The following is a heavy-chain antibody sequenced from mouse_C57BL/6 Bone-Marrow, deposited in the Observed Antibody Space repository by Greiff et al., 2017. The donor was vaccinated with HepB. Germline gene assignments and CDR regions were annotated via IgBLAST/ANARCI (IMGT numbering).Heavy chain of an antibody. V-gene: IGHV3-6*01. CDR3: ARNGSSYFDY. J-gene: IGHJ2*01. Sequence: DVKLQESGPGLVKPSQSLSLTCSVTGYSITSGYYWNWIRQFPGNKLEWMGYISYDGSNNYNPSLKNRISITRDTSKNQFFLKLNSVTTEDTATYYCARNGSSYFDYWGQGTTLTVSS. CDR2: ISYDGSN. D-gene: IGHD1-1*01. CDR1: GYSITSGYY.